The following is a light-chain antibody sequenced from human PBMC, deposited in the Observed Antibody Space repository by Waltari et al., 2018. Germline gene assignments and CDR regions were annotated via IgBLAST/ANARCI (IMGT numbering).Light chain of an antibody. CDR3: QQRSNWLT. J-gene: IGKJ1*01. Sequence: EIVLTQYPATLSLSPGERAPLSCRASQSVSSYLAWYQQKPGQAPRLLIYDASNRATGIPARFSGSGSGTDFTLTISSLEPEDFAVYYCQQRSNWLTFGQGTKVEIK. CDR2: DAS. V-gene: IGKV3-11*01. CDR1: QSVSSY.